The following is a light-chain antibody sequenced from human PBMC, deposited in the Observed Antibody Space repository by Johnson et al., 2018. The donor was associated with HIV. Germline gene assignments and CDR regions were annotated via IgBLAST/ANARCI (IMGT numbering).Light chain of an antibody. CDR3: GTWDSGLNTYF. J-gene: IGLJ1*01. CDR2: ENN. Sequence: QSVLTQPPSVYAAPGQKVTISCSGSSSNIGNNYVSWYQQLPGTAPKVLIYENNKRPSGIPDRFSGSKSGTSATLGITGLQTGDEADYYCGTWDSGLNTYFVGTGTKVTAL. V-gene: IGLV1-51*02. CDR1: SSNIGNNY.